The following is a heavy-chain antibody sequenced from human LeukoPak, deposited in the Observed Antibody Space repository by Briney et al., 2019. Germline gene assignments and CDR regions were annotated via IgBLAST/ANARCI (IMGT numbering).Heavy chain of an antibody. J-gene: IGHJ6*03. CDR1: GFTFSSYW. D-gene: IGHD5-18*01. V-gene: IGHV3-7*01. CDR2: IKPDGSEK. CDR3: TRGGAARNYYVDV. Sequence: GGSLRLSCAASGFTFSSYWMTWVRQAPGKGLEWVANIKPDGSEKYYVDSVKGRFTISRDNAKNSLYLQMNALRAEDTAVYYCTRGGAARNYYVDVWGKGTTVTVSS.